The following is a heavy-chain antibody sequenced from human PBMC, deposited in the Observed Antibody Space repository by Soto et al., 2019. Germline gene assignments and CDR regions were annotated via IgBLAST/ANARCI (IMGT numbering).Heavy chain of an antibody. D-gene: IGHD3-22*01. J-gene: IGHJ5*02. CDR1: GGSINNYY. CDR2: IYYSGST. CDR3: ARADRYYYDSSGNWFDP. V-gene: IGHV4-59*01. Sequence: SETLSLTCTVSGGSINNYYWSWIRQPPGKGLEWIGYIYYSGSTNYNPSLKSRVTISVDTSKNQFSLKLSSVTAADTAVYYCARADRYYYDSSGNWFDPWGQGTLVTVSS.